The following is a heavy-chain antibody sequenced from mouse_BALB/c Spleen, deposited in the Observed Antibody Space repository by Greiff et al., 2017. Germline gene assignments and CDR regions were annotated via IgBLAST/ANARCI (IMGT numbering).Heavy chain of an antibody. V-gene: IGHV1S137*01. J-gene: IGHJ3*01. CDR3: ARDAFAY. CDR2: ISTYYGDA. Sequence: VQLVESGAELVRPGVSVKISCKGSGYTFTDYAMHWVKQSHAKSLEWIGVISTYYGDASYNQKFKGKATMTVDKSSSTAYMELARLTSEDSAIYYCARDAFAYWGQGTLVTVSA. CDR1: GYTFTDYA.